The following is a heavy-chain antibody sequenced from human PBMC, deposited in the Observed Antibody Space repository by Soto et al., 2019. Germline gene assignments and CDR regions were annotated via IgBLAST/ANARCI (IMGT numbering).Heavy chain of an antibody. CDR3: AKVPGWALAGRLDA. V-gene: IGHV3-23*01. J-gene: IGHJ4*02. CDR2: ISGSGGST. D-gene: IGHD6-19*01. CDR1: GFTFSSYA. Sequence: EVQLLESGGGLVQPGGSLRLSCAASGFTFSSYAMSWVRQAPGKGLEWVSAISGSGGSTYYAESVKGRFTISRDNSKNTLYLQMNSLRDEDTAGYYCAKVPGWALAGRLDAWGQLTLVNVSS.